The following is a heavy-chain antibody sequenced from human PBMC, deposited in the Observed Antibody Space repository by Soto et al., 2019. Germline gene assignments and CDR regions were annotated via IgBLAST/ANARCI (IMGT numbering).Heavy chain of an antibody. V-gene: IGHV1-18*01. Sequence: QIQLVQSGAEVKKPGASVKVSCKASGYTFSSYHITWVRQAPGQGLEWMGWISAYNGNTNYAQNLQGRVTMTTDPXXXXXXXXXXXXXXXXXXXXXXXRDLPPVDYWGQGTLVTVSS. J-gene: IGHJ4*02. CDR2: ISAYNGNT. CDR1: GYTFSSYH. CDR3: XRDLPPVDY.